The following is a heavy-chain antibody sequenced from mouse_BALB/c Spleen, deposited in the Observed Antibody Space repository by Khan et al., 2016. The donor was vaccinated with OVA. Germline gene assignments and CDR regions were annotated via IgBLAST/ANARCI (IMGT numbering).Heavy chain of an antibody. D-gene: IGHD2-14*01. J-gene: IGHJ3*01. V-gene: IGHV2-2*01. CDR2: IWSGGST. CDR1: GFSLTTYG. Sequence: QVQLQQSGPGLVQPSQSLSITCTVSGFSLTTYGVHWVRQSPGKSLEWLGVIWSGGSTEYNAPFISRLSISKDNSKSQVFFKMNRLQADDTAMYYCARNSYMYDFTYWGQGTLVTVSA. CDR3: ARNSYMYDFTY.